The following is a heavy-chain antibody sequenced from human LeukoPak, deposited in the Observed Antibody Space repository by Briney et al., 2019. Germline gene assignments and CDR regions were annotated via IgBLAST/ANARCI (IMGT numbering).Heavy chain of an antibody. V-gene: IGHV3-23*01. CDR3: AKRAVPTAATPWFDP. D-gene: IGHD2-15*01. CDR2: ISGSGGST. J-gene: IGHJ5*02. Sequence: GGSLRLSCGASGFTFSSYAMSWVRQAPGKGLEWVSSISGSGGSTYYADSVKGRFTISRDNSKNTPYLQMNSLRAEDTAVYYCAKRAVPTAATPWFDPWGQGTLVIVSS. CDR1: GFTFSSYA.